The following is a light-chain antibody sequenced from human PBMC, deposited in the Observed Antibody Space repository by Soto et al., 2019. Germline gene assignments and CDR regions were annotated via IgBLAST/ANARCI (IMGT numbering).Light chain of an antibody. J-gene: IGLJ2*01. CDR1: SSDVGGYNY. Sequence: QSALTQSPSASGSPGQSVTISCTGTSSDVGGYNYVSWYQQHPGKAPKLMLYEVSKRPSGVPDRFSGSKSGNTASLTVSGLQAEDEADYYCSSYAGSNNLVFGGGTKVTVL. CDR3: SSYAGSNNLV. CDR2: EVS. V-gene: IGLV2-8*01.